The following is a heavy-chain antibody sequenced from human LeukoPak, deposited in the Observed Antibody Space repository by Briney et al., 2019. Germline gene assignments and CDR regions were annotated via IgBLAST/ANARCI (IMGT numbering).Heavy chain of an antibody. V-gene: IGHV1-46*01. J-gene: IGHJ3*02. CDR1: GYTFTSYD. D-gene: IGHD3-22*01. CDR3: ARDLMIAAGDAFDI. CDR2: INPSGGST. Sequence: GASVKVSCKASGYTFTSYDINWVRQATGQGLEWMGIINPSGGSTSYAQKFQGRVTMTRDMSTSTVYMELSSLRSEDTAVYYCARDLMIAAGDAFDIWGQGTMVTVSS.